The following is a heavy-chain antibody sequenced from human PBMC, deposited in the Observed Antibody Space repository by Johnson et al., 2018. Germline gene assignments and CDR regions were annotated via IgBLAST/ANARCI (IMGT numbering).Heavy chain of an antibody. CDR1: GFTFSSYA. J-gene: IGHJ6*02. Sequence: VQLVESGGGLVQPGGSLRLSCAASGFTFSSYAMSWVRQAPGKGLEWVSAISGSGGSTYNADSVKGRFTISRDNSKKTLYLQMSSLRAEDTAVYYCAKDRAWDSSGWLLYYGMDVGGQGTTVTVSS. D-gene: IGHD6-19*01. CDR2: ISGSGGST. V-gene: IGHV3-23*04. CDR3: AKDRAWDSSGWLLYYGMDV.